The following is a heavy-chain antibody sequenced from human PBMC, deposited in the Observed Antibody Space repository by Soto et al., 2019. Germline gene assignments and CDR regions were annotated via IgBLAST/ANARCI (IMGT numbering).Heavy chain of an antibody. D-gene: IGHD3-10*01. CDR2: IYYSGST. Sequence: PSETLSLTCTVSGGSISSGGYYWSWTRQHPGKGLEWIGYIYYSGSTYYNPSLKSRVTISVDTSKNQFSLKLSSVTAADTAVYYCARAGRDNFDYWGQGTLVTVSS. J-gene: IGHJ4*02. CDR3: ARAGRDNFDY. CDR1: GGSISSGGYY. V-gene: IGHV4-31*03.